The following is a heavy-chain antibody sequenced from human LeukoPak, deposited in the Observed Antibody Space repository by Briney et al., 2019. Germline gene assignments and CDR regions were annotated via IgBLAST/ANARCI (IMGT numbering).Heavy chain of an antibody. J-gene: IGHJ4*02. Sequence: GGSLRLSCAASGFTFSNYAMHWVRQAPGKGLEWVAVISSGGSDKYYPDSVKGRFTISRDNSENTLYLQMNSLRPEDTAVYYCAKDAAAAGSFDFWGQGTLVTVSS. V-gene: IGHV3-30*18. CDR1: GFTFSNYA. CDR3: AKDAAAAGSFDF. CDR2: ISSGGSDK. D-gene: IGHD6-13*01.